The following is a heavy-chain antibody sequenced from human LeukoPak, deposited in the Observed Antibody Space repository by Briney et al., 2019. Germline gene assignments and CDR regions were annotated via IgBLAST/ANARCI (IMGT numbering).Heavy chain of an antibody. J-gene: IGHJ4*02. CDR2: ISDSGNT. CDR3: ARGEKVPDYFDY. Sequence: SETLSLTCTVSGVSISSRSYYWGWIRQPPGKGLEWIGKISDSGNTYYSPSLRSRVTISIDMSKNQFSLKLSSVTATDTAVYYCARGEKVPDYFDYWGQGTLVTVSS. CDR1: GVSISSRSYY. V-gene: IGHV4-39*01. D-gene: IGHD3-16*01.